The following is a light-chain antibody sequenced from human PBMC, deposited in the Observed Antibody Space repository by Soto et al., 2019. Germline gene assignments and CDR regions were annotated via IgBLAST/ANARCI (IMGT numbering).Light chain of an antibody. J-gene: IGKJ1*01. V-gene: IGKV1-39*01. CDR3: QQSYSTPTT. CDR1: QSIINY. Sequence: DIQMTQSPSSLSASVGDRVTITCRASQSIINYLNWYQQKPGKAPKLLIYAASSLQSGVPSRFSGSGSGTDFTLTISSLQPADFATYYCQQSYSTPTTFGQGTKVEIK. CDR2: AAS.